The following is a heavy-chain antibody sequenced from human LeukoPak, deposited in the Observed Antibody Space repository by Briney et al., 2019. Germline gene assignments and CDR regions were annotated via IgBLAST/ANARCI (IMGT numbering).Heavy chain of an antibody. CDR2: IYYSGST. J-gene: IGHJ6*03. V-gene: IGHV4-59*01. Sequence: SETLSLTCTVSGGSISSYYWSWIRQPPGKGLEWIGYIYYSGSTNYNPPLKSRVTISVDTSKNQFSLKLSSVTAADTAVYYCARGVNLYYYYYYMDVWGKGTTVTVSS. CDR1: GGSISSYY. CDR3: ARGVNLYYYYYYMDV. D-gene: IGHD1-14*01.